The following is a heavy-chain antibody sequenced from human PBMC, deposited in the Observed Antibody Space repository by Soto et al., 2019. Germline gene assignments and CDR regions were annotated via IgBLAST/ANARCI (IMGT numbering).Heavy chain of an antibody. D-gene: IGHD5-12*01. CDR2: LNPRNGQT. V-gene: IGHV1-8*01. CDR3: ACGKDRYIVSF. Sequence: GSAVKATCKASVYNNSAYYFNCLLQSSGQGPELMGWLNPRNGQTGYVQKFRGRVTMTRDTSIATVYLELSRLTSEDTAIYFCACGKDRYIVSFWAQG. CDR1: VYNNSAYY. J-gene: IGHJ1*01.